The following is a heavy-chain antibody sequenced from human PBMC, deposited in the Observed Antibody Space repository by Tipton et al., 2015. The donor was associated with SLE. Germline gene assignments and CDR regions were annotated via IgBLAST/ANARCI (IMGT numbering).Heavy chain of an antibody. V-gene: IGHV4-34*01. CDR3: ARAAGYYSSFFQH. Sequence: LRLSCAVYGGSFSGYYWSWIRQPPGKGLEWIGEINHSGSTNYNPSLKSRVTISVDTSKNQFSLKLSSVTAADTAVYYCARAAGYYSSFFQHWGQGTLVTVS. CDR2: INHSGST. J-gene: IGHJ1*01. CDR1: GGSFSGYY. D-gene: IGHD3-9*01.